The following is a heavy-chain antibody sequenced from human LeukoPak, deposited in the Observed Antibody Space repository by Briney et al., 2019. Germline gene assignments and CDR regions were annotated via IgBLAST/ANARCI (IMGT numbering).Heavy chain of an antibody. CDR3: AREEDCSSTSCYLVFDY. CDR1: GGTFISYT. D-gene: IGHD2-2*01. CDR2: IIPILGIA. Sequence: SVKVSCKASGGTFISYTISWVRQAPGQGLEWMGRIIPILGIANYAQKFQGRVTITADKSTSTAYMELSSLRSEDTAVYYCAREEDCSSTSCYLVFDYWGQGTLVTVSS. J-gene: IGHJ4*02. V-gene: IGHV1-69*04.